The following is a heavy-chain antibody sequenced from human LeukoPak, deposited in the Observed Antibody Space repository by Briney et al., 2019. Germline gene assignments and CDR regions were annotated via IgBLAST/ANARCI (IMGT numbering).Heavy chain of an antibody. J-gene: IGHJ3*02. V-gene: IGHV4-59*01. Sequence: PSETLSLTCTVSGGSISSYYWSWIRQPPGKGLEWIGYIYYSGSTNYNPSLKSRVTISVDTSKNQFSLKLSSVTAADTAVYYCAGYLGELDAFDIWGQGTMVTVS. CDR3: AGYLGELDAFDI. CDR1: GGSISSYY. CDR2: IYYSGST. D-gene: IGHD1-7*01.